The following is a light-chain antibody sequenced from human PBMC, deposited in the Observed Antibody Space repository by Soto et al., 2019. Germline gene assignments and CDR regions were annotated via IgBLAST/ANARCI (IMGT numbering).Light chain of an antibody. CDR3: CSFAGSYSYV. J-gene: IGLJ1*01. V-gene: IGLV2-11*01. CDR2: DVT. CDR1: SSDVGRYDY. Sequence: QSALTQPRSVSASPGQSVTISCTGTSSDVGRYDYVSWYQQHPGKAPKLIVYDVTEWPSGVPDRFSGSKSGNTASLTISGLQAEDEADYSCCSFAGSYSYVFGHGTKVTVL.